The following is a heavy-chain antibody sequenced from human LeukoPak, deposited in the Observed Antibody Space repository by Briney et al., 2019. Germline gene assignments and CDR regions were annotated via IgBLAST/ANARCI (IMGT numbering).Heavy chain of an antibody. CDR2: ISGSGGSP. CDR1: GFTFSSHA. CDR3: AKDPYYDSSGYGDY. J-gene: IGHJ4*02. V-gene: IGHV3-23*01. Sequence: PGGSLRLSCAASGFTFSSHAMSWVRQAPGKGLEWVSGISGSGGSPYYADSVKGRFTISRDNSMNTLYLQMNSLRAEDTAIYYCAKDPYYDSSGYGDYWGQGTLVTVSS. D-gene: IGHD3-22*01.